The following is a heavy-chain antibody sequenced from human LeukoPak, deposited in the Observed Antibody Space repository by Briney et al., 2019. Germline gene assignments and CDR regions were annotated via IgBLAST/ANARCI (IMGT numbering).Heavy chain of an antibody. CDR1: GFTFSSYA. J-gene: IGHJ4*02. V-gene: IGHV3-23*01. CDR3: AKKVGLTTSNFDY. Sequence: GGSLRLSCAASGFTFSSYAMSWVRQAPGKGLEWVSGISGSGGSTYYADSVKGRFTISRDNSKNTLYLQMNSLRAEDTAVYYCAKKVGLTTSNFDYRGQGTLVTVSS. CDR2: ISGSGGST. D-gene: IGHD1-26*01.